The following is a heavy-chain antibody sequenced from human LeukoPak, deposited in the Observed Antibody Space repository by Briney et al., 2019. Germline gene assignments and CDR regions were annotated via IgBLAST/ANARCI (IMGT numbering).Heavy chain of an antibody. CDR1: GFTLSSNH. CDR2: IYSDGST. V-gene: IGHV3-53*01. D-gene: IGHD3-22*01. CDR3: ARDRYYYDSSCSYYYYGMDV. J-gene: IGHJ6*02. Sequence: GGSLRLPCAASGFTLSSNHMSWVRQAPGKGLEWVSVIYSDGSTYYPDSVKGRFTLSRNNSKNTLYLQMNSLRAEDTAVYYCARDRYYYDSSCSYYYYGMDVWGQGTTVTVSS.